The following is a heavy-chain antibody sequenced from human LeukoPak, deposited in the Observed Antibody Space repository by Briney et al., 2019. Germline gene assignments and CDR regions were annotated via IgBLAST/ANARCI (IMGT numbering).Heavy chain of an antibody. CDR1: GGSISSYY. Sequence: PSETLSLTCTVSGGSISSYYWSWIRQPPGKGLEWIGYIYYSGSTNYNPSLKSRVTISVDTAKNQFSLKLSSVTAADTAVYYCARVLRWGNAFDIWGQGTMVTVSS. CDR2: IYYSGST. V-gene: IGHV4-59*01. D-gene: IGHD3-3*01. CDR3: ARVLRWGNAFDI. J-gene: IGHJ3*02.